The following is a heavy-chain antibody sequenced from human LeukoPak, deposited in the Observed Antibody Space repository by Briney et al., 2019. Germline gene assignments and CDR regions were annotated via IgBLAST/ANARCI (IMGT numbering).Heavy chain of an antibody. Sequence: PGGSLRLSCAASGFTLSSYAMSWVRQAPGKGLDWVSAISVSGNTYYADSVKGRFTISRDNSKNTLYLQMNSLRAEDTAVYYCARVAFGESIHFDYWGQGTLVTVSS. D-gene: IGHD3-10*01. CDR1: GFTLSSYA. V-gene: IGHV3-23*01. CDR3: ARVAFGESIHFDY. J-gene: IGHJ4*02. CDR2: ISVSGNT.